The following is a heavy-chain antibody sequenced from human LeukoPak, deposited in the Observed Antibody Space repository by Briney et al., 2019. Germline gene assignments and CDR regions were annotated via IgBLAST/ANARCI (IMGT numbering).Heavy chain of an antibody. J-gene: IGHJ4*02. CDR1: GFTFSSYG. CDR3: ARHSSSWPFDY. Sequence: GGSLRLSCAASGFTFSSYGMNWVRQAPGKGLEWVSSISSSSSYIYYADSVKGRFTISRDNAKNSLYLQMNSLRAEDTAVYYCARHSSSWPFDYWGQGTLVTVSS. V-gene: IGHV3-21*01. CDR2: ISSSSSYI. D-gene: IGHD6-13*01.